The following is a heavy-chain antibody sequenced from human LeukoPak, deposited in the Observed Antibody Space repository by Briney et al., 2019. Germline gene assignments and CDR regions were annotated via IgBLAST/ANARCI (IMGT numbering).Heavy chain of an antibody. V-gene: IGHV1-46*01. CDR3: ARGNPSGEFDY. D-gene: IGHD1-26*01. Sequence: ASVKVSCKASGYAFTSYYMHWVRQAPGQGLEWMGIINPSGGSTSYAQKFQGRVTMTRDTSTSTVYMEVSSLRSEDTAVYYCARGNPSGEFDYWGQGSLVTVSS. CDR2: INPSGGST. CDR1: GYAFTSYY. J-gene: IGHJ4*02.